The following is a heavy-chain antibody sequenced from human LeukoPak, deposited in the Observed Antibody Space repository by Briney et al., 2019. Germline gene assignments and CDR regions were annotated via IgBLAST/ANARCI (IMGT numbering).Heavy chain of an antibody. CDR1: GGSISSYY. V-gene: IGHV4-4*07. CDR3: ARASYYYDSSGPDDAFDI. D-gene: IGHD3-22*01. Sequence: SETLSPTCTVSGGSISSYYWSWIRQPAGKGLEWIGRIYTSGSTNYNPSLKSRVTMSVDTSKNQFSLKLSSVTAADTAVYYCARASYYYDSSGPDDAFDIWGQGTMVTVSS. CDR2: IYTSGST. J-gene: IGHJ3*02.